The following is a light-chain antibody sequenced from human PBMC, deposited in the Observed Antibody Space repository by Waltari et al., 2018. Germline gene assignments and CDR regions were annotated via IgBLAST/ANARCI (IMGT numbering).Light chain of an antibody. V-gene: IGLV1-44*01. Sequence: QSVLTQSPSASGTPGQRATISCSGSYPNIGCNFVHWYQQFPGTAPKLPIHRVNQRPSGVPDRFSGSKSGTSASLAISWLQSEDGALYFCAVWDDSLNGWVFGGGTKVTVL. CDR3: AVWDDSLNGWV. CDR1: YPNIGCNF. J-gene: IGLJ3*02. CDR2: RVN.